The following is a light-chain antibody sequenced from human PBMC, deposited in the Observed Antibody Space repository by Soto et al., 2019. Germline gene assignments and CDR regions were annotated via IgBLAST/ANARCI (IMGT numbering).Light chain of an antibody. CDR1: QTISSW. Sequence: IRMTQSPSTLSGSVGDRVTITCRASQTISSWLAWYQQKPGKAPKLLIYKASTLKSGVPSRFSGSGSGAEFTLTISSLQPDDFATYYCQQHNSSPWKFGQGTKVDIK. CDR3: QQHNSSPWK. J-gene: IGKJ1*01. CDR2: KAS. V-gene: IGKV1-5*03.